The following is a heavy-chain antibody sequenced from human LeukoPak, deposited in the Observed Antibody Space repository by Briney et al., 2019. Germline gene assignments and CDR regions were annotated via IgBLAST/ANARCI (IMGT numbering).Heavy chain of an antibody. CDR1: GSSISSYY. D-gene: IGHD3-3*01. Sequence: SETLSLTYTVSGSSISSYYWSWIRQPPGKGLEWIGYIYYSGSTNYNPSLKSRVTISVDTSKNQFSLKLSSVTAADTAVYYCARVSHSYDFWSGYYNSDYYYMDVWGKGTTVTVSS. V-gene: IGHV4-59*01. J-gene: IGHJ6*03. CDR2: IYYSGST. CDR3: ARVSHSYDFWSGYYNSDYYYMDV.